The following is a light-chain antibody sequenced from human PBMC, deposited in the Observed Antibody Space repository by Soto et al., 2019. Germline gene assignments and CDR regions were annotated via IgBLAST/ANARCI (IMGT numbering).Light chain of an antibody. Sequence: ETVMTQSPGTLSLSLGERATLSCMASQSVSIHLAWYQQKPGQAPRLLIYDTSTRATGIPARFSGSGSGTDFSLTISRLEAEDFAVYYCQQYGSSPRTFGQGTK. V-gene: IGKV3-20*01. CDR1: QSVSIH. J-gene: IGKJ1*01. CDR2: DTS. CDR3: QQYGSSPRT.